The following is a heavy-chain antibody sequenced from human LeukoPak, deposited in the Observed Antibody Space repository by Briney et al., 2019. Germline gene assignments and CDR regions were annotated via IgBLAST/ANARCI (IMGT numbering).Heavy chain of an antibody. CDR2: ISWDGGST. D-gene: IGHD6-13*01. CDR1: GFTFDDYT. Sequence: GGSLRLSCAASGFTFDDYTMHWVRQAPGKGLEWVSLISWDGGSTYYADSVKGRFTISRDNSKNTLYLQMNSLRAEDTAVYYCAKGQYSSSWYDYWGQGTLVTVSS. J-gene: IGHJ4*02. V-gene: IGHV3-43*01. CDR3: AKGQYSSSWYDY.